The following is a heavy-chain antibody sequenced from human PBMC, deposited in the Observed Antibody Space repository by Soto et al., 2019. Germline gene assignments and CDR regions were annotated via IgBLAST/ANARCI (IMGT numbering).Heavy chain of an antibody. D-gene: IGHD1-26*01. CDR3: AREDGVVGATSAFDS. V-gene: IGHV3-21*01. Sequence: GGSLRLSCAASGFTLTTYTMNWVRQAPGMGLEWVSSINGRGNYKYYTDSVEGRFTISRDNAQNSLYLQMNSLRAEDTAVYYCAREDGVVGATSAFDSWGQGTLVTVSS. J-gene: IGHJ4*02. CDR2: INGRGNYK. CDR1: GFTLTTYT.